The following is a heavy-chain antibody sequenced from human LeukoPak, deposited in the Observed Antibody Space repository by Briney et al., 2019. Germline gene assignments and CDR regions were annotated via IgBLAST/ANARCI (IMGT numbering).Heavy chain of an antibody. J-gene: IGHJ4*02. CDR1: GYTFTNHD. CDR2: MSPNSGDT. CDR3: VRTPPNWGFDY. V-gene: IGHV1-8*01. Sequence: GASVKVSCKASGYTFTNHDINWVRQATGQGLGWLGWMSPNSGDTGYAQKFQGRVTMTSDSSISTAYMELSSLRSEDTAIYYCVRTPPNWGFDYWGQGTLVTVSS. D-gene: IGHD7-27*01.